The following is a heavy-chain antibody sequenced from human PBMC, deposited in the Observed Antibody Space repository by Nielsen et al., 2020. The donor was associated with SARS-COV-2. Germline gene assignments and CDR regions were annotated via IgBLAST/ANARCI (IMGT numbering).Heavy chain of an antibody. J-gene: IGHJ4*02. Sequence: WVRQAPGQGLEWMGGIIPIFGTANYAQKFQGRVTITADESTSTAYMELSSLRSDDTAVYYCARDVSITIFEMVRSHFDYWGQGTLVTVSS. CDR3: ARDVSITIFEMVRSHFDY. CDR2: IIPIFGTA. V-gene: IGHV1-69*01. D-gene: IGHD3-3*01.